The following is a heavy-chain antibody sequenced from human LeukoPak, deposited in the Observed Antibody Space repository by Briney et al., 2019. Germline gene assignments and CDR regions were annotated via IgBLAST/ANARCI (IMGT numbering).Heavy chain of an antibody. D-gene: IGHD2-21*02. J-gene: IGHJ4*02. CDR2: FERGGHT. CDR1: GFIVSSTY. CDR3: AKGDTDCTCPGY. V-gene: IGHV3-53*01. Sequence: PGGSLRLSCAASGFIVSSTYMSWVRQTPGKGLEWVSTFERGGHTAYADSVKGRFTISRDVSENTIYLQMNSLRVEDTAVYYGAKGDTDCTCPGYWGQGTLVTVSS.